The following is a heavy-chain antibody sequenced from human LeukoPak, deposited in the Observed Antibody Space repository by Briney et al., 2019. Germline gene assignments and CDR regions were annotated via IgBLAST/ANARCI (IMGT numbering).Heavy chain of an antibody. Sequence: GGSLRLSCAASGFTFSSYWMHSVRQAPGKGLVWVSRINSDGSSTSYADSVKGRFTISRDNAKNTLYLQMNSLRAEDTAVYYCARGGVLRYYYDSSGYASNDAFDIWGQGTMVTVSS. CDR1: GFTFSSYW. V-gene: IGHV3-74*01. J-gene: IGHJ3*02. D-gene: IGHD3-22*01. CDR3: ARGGVLRYYYDSSGYASNDAFDI. CDR2: INSDGSST.